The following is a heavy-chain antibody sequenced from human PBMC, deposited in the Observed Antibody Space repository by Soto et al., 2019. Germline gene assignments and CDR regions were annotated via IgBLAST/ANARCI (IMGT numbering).Heavy chain of an antibody. CDR2: ISGSGGST. J-gene: IGHJ5*02. V-gene: IGHV3-23*01. Sequence: GGSLRLSCAASGFTFSSYAMSWVRQAPGKGLEWVSAISGSGGSTYYADSVKGRFTISRDNSKNTLYLQMNSLRAEDTAVNYCAKSFGGCDYNWFDLWGQGTLVTVSS. CDR1: GFTFSSYA. CDR3: AKSFGGCDYNWFDL. D-gene: IGHD2-21*02.